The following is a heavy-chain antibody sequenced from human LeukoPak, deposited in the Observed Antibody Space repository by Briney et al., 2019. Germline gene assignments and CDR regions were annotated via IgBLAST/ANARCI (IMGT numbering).Heavy chain of an antibody. D-gene: IGHD2-2*01. Sequence: ASVKVSCKASGYTFSSYGISWVRQAPGQGLEWMGWISTYNGNTNYAQKFQGRVTITTDESTSTAYMELSSLRSEDTAVYYCARSGGIIVVVPAAYNWFDPWGQGTLVTVSS. V-gene: IGHV1-18*01. CDR2: ISTYNGNT. J-gene: IGHJ5*02. CDR3: ARSGGIIVVVPAAYNWFDP. CDR1: GYTFSSYG.